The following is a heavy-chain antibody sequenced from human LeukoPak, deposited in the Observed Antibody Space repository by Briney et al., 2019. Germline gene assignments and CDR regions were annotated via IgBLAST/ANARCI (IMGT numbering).Heavy chain of an antibody. CDR1: GGSISSYY. V-gene: IGHV4-59*01. CDR3: AREADCSSTSCYTGKNYYYYMDV. J-gene: IGHJ6*03. CDR2: IYYSGST. Sequence: TSETLSLTCTVSGGSISSYYWSWIRQPPGKGLEWIGYIYYSGSTNYNPSLKSRVTISVDTSKNQFSLKLSSVTAADTAAYYCAREADCSSTSCYTGKNYYYYMDVWGKGTTVTVSS. D-gene: IGHD2-2*02.